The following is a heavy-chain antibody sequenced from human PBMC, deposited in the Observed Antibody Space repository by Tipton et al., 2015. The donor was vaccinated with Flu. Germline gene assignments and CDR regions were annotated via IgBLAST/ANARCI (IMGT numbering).Heavy chain of an antibody. CDR2: VSRPGST. CDR1: GDSISSDYY. CDR3: ARAAGWNRGWYFPN. D-gene: IGHD1-1*01. Sequence: TLSLTCAVSGDSISSDYYWGWIRQFPGKGLEWIGTVSRPGSTVYNPSLKSRVTISIDTSKNQFSLNMKSVTAADMAVYYCARAAGWNRGWYFPNWGQGALVTVSS. J-gene: IGHJ4*02. V-gene: IGHV4-38-2*01.